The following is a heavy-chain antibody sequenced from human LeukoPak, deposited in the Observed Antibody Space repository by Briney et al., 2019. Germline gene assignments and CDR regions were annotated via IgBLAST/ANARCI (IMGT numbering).Heavy chain of an antibody. CDR1: GGSISSYY. D-gene: IGHD2-15*01. Sequence: SETLSLTCTVSGGSISSYYWSWIRQPPGKGLEWIGYIYYSGTTNYNPSLKSRVTISVDTSENQFSLKLSSVTAADTAVYYCARDGGYCSGGSCYYVWGQGTTVTVSS. V-gene: IGHV4-59*01. J-gene: IGHJ6*02. CDR2: IYYSGTT. CDR3: ARDGGYCSGGSCYYV.